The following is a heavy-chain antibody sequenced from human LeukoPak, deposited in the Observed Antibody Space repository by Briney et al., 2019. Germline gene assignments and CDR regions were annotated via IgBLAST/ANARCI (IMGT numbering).Heavy chain of an antibody. D-gene: IGHD4-17*01. J-gene: IGHJ4*02. CDR1: GFTFSSYS. Sequence: MAGGSLRLSCAASGFTFSSYSMNWVRQAPGKGLEWVSSISSSSSYIYYADSVKGRFTISRDNAKNSLYLQMNSLRAEDTAVFYCATNDYGASDYWGQGTLVTVSS. CDR2: ISSSSSYI. V-gene: IGHV3-21*01. CDR3: ATNDYGASDY.